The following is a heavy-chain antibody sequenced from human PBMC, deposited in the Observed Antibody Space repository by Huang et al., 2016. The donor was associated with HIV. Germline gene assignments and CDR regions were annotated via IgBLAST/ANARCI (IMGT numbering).Heavy chain of an antibody. D-gene: IGHD2-15*01. CDR2: ISAYNGNT. CDR3: GRDVWYPLQNWFDP. J-gene: IGHJ5*02. CDR1: GYVFTKYG. Sequence: QVQLVQSGTEMKRPGASVRVYCKASGYVFTKYGINWVRQAPGQGLEWMGWISAYNGNTNHSEKFRGRVTLTTDTSTTTAYMELRDLRFDDTAMYYCGRDVWYPLQNWFDPWGQGTLVIVSS. V-gene: IGHV1-18*01.